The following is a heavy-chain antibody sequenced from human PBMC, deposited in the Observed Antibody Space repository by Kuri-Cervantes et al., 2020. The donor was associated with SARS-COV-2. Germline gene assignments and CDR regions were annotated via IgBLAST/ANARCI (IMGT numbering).Heavy chain of an antibody. CDR1: GYSFTNFW. CDR2: IYPGDSDT. V-gene: IGHV5-51*01. Sequence: GESLKISCKASGYSFTNFWIGWVRQMPGKGLEWMGIIYPGDSDTRYSPSFQGQVTISADKSISTAYLQWSSLKASDTAMYYCARRVVVVPAAIAGWFDPWGQGTLVTVSS. CDR3: ARRVVVVPAAIAGWFDP. D-gene: IGHD2-2*01. J-gene: IGHJ5*02.